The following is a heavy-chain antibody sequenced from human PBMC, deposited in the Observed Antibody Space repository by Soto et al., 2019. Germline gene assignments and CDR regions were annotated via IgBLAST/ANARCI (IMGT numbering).Heavy chain of an antibody. D-gene: IGHD2-15*01. CDR1: GFTFSSYG. CDR2: ISYDGSNK. J-gene: IGHJ4*02. Sequence: PGGSLRLSCAASGFTFSSYGVHWVRQAPGKGLEWVAVISYDGSNKYYADSVKGRFTISRDNSKNTLYLQMNSLRAEDTAVYYCAKLAVVVVAATHSGPDHWGQGTLVTVSS. CDR3: AKLAVVVVAATHSGPDH. V-gene: IGHV3-30*18.